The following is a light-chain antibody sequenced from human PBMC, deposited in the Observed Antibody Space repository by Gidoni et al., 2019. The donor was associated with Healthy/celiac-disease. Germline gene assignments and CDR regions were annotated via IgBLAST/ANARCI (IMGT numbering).Light chain of an antibody. J-gene: IGKJ4*01. CDR1: QSVSSY. V-gene: IGKV3-11*01. Sequence: EIVLTQSPATLSLSPGERATLSCRASQSVSSYLAWYQQKPGKAPRLLIYDASNRATGIPARFSGSGSGTDFTLTISSLEPEDFAVYYCQQRRNWPPGVTFXGXTKVEIK. CDR2: DAS. CDR3: QQRRNWPPGVT.